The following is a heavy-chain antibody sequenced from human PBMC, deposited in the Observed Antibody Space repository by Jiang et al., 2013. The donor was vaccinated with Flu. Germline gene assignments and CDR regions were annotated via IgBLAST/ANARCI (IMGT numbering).Heavy chain of an antibody. V-gene: IGHV4-34*01. CDR1: GGSFSGYY. D-gene: IGHD2-2*01. J-gene: IGHJ5*02. Sequence: GLVKPSETLSLTCAVYGGSFSGYYWSWIRQPPGKGLEWIGEINHSGSTNYNPSLKSRVTISVDTSKNQFSLKLSSVTAADTAVYYCARLGGVVPAASDWFDPWGQGTLVTVSS. CDR2: INHSGST. CDR3: ARLGGVVPAASDWFDP.